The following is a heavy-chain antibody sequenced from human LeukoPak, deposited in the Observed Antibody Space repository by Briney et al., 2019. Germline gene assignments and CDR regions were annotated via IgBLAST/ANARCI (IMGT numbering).Heavy chain of an antibody. Sequence: GGSLRLSCAASGFTFSNYAMSWVRQAPGKGLEWVSTISGGGITTYYADSAKGRFTISRDNAKNTMFLQMNSLRDDDKAVYYCPRQSYASGWNPFDYWGQGILVTVSS. J-gene: IGHJ4*02. CDR3: PRQSYASGWNPFDY. D-gene: IGHD6-19*01. V-gene: IGHV3-23*01. CDR1: GFTFSNYA. CDR2: ISGGGITT.